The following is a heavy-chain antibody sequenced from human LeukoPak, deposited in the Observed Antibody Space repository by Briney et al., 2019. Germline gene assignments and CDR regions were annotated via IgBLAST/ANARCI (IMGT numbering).Heavy chain of an antibody. D-gene: IGHD6-13*01. J-gene: IGHJ4*02. CDR2: ISYDGSNK. V-gene: IGHV3-30-3*01. Sequence: GGSLRLSCAASGFTFSSYAMHWVRQAPGKGLEWVAVISYDGSNKYYADSVKGRFTISRDNSKNSLYLQMNSLRAEDTAVYYCARDSRNSSSWYGYGSDFDYWGQGTLVTVSS. CDR3: ARDSRNSSSWYGYGSDFDY. CDR1: GFTFSSYA.